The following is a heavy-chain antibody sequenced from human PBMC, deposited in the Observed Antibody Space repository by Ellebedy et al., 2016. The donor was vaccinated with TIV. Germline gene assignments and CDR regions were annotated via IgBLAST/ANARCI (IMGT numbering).Heavy chain of an antibody. CDR3: ARRASYGDYAVQVNPWFDP. CDR1: GFNFRSYW. CDR2: IRQEGDEI. J-gene: IGHJ5*02. D-gene: IGHD4-17*01. Sequence: PGGSLRLSCAAFGFNFRSYWMTWVRQAPGKGLEWVAKIRQEGDEIYYVESVKGRFTISRDNAKNSLFLQMNSLRVEDTAVYYCARRASYGDYAVQVNPWFDPWGQGTLVTVSS. V-gene: IGHV3-7*01.